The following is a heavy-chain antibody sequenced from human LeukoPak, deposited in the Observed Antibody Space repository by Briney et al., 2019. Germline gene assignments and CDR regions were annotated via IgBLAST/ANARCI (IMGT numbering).Heavy chain of an antibody. J-gene: IGHJ6*02. CDR1: GFSFSTYW. Sequence: GGSLRLSCAASGFSFSTYWMNWVRQAPGKGLEWVASIKQDGSEKYYVDSVKGRFTISRDNAKNSLYLQMNSLRAEDTAVYFCVRGYSFGPYGMDVWGQGTTVTVSS. CDR3: VRGYSFGPYGMDV. V-gene: IGHV3-7*05. D-gene: IGHD2-15*01. CDR2: IKQDGSEK.